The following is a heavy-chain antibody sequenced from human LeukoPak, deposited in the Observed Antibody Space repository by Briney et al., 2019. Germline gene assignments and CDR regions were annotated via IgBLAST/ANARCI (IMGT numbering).Heavy chain of an antibody. V-gene: IGHV4-30-4*01. J-gene: IGHJ3*02. CDR1: GGSISSGDYY. CDR3: ARADYYDSSGYYPIDAFDI. D-gene: IGHD3-22*01. CDR2: IYYSGST. Sequence: SETLSLTCTVSGGSISSGDYYWSWIRQPPGKGLEWIGYIYYSGSTYYNPSLKSRVTISVDTSKNQFSLKLSSVTAADTAVYYCARADYYDSSGYYPIDAFDIWGRGTMVTVSS.